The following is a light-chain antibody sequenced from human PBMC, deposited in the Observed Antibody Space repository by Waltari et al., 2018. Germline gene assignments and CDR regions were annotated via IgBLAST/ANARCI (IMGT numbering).Light chain of an antibody. CDR3: QHYETSFRT. CDR1: QNISPW. CDR2: KTS. Sequence: DIQMTQSPSTLSASVGDRVTITCRASQNISPWLAWHQQKPGKAPRLLIYKTSTLESGVPSRFSGSGSGTEFTLTISSLQPEDFATYYCQHYETSFRTFGQGTRVEIK. J-gene: IGKJ1*01. V-gene: IGKV1-5*03.